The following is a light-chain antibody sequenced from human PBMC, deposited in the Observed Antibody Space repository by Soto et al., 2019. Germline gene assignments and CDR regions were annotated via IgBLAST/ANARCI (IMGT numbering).Light chain of an antibody. CDR3: TSWTTSTTMI. V-gene: IGLV2-14*03. Sequence: QSVLTQPASVSGSPGQSITISCTGTSSDIGAYNFVSWYQQHPGKAPKLMLYDVNIRPSGVSNRFSGPKSGNTASLTISGLQAEDEADYYCTSWTTSTTMIFGGETKLTVL. CDR2: DVN. CDR1: SSDIGAYNF. J-gene: IGLJ2*01.